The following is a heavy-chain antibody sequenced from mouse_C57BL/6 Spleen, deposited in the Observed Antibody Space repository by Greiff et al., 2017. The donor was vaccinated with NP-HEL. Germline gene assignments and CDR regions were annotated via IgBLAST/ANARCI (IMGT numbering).Heavy chain of an antibody. J-gene: IGHJ2*01. Sequence: QVQLQQPGAELVKPGASVKLSCKASGYTFTSYWMHWVKQRPGQGLEWIGLIHPNSGSTNYNEKFKSKATLTVDKYSSTAYRQLSSLTSEDCAVYYCARYYYGSRYYFDYWGQGTTLTVSS. V-gene: IGHV1-64*01. CDR2: IHPNSGST. D-gene: IGHD1-1*01. CDR3: ARYYYGSRYYFDY. CDR1: GYTFTSYW.